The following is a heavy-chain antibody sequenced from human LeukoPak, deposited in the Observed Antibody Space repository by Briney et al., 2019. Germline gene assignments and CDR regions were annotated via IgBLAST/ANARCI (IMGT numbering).Heavy chain of an antibody. CDR3: ARDSYGFYYFDY. J-gene: IGHJ4*02. CDR2: ISWDATST. Sequence: GGSLRLSCVASGFTFDDYTMHWVRQVPGKGLEWVSLISWDATSTNYADSVKGRFTISRDNSKNTLYLQMNSLRAEDTAVYYCARDSYGFYYFDYWGQGTLVTVSS. CDR1: GFTFDDYT. V-gene: IGHV3-43*01. D-gene: IGHD5-18*01.